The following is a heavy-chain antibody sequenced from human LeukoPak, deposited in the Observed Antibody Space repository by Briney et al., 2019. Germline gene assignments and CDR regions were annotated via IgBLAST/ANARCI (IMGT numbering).Heavy chain of an antibody. CDR3: ARGCSSTSCYGFDY. D-gene: IGHD2-2*01. CDR1: GSTVSSKY. Sequence: GGSLRLSCAASGSTVSSKYMSWVRQAPGKGLEWVSVIYSGGSTYYADSVKGRFTISRDNSKNTLYLQMNSLRAEDTAVYYCARGCSSTSCYGFDYWGQGTLVTVSS. J-gene: IGHJ4*02. V-gene: IGHV3-53*01. CDR2: IYSGGST.